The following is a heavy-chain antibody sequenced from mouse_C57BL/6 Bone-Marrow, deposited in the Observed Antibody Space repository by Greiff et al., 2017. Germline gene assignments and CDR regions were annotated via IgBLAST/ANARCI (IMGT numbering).Heavy chain of an antibody. J-gene: IGHJ3*01. V-gene: IGHV2-2*01. Sequence: QVQLQQSGPGLVQPSQSLSITCTVSGFSLTSYCVHWVRQSPGKGLEWLGVIWSGGSTDYNAAFISRLSISKDNSKSHVFSKMNSLQADDTAIYYCARRSDGYVSWFAYRGQETLVTVSA. CDR2: IWSGGST. CDR3: ARRSDGYVSWFAY. D-gene: IGHD2-3*01. CDR1: GFSLTSYC.